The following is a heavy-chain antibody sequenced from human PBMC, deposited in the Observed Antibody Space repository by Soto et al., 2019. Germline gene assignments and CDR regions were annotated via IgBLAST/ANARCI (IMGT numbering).Heavy chain of an antibody. Sequence: QVQLVESGGGVVQPGRSLRLSCAASGFTFSSYGMHWVRQAPGKGLEWVAVISYDGSNKYYADSVKGRFTISRDNSKNTLYMQMNSLRAADSAVYYCAKDRSRDYGSGSYYHYYMDVWGKGTTVTVSS. CDR1: GFTFSSYG. V-gene: IGHV3-30*18. D-gene: IGHD3-10*01. CDR3: AKDRSRDYGSGSYYHYYMDV. CDR2: ISYDGSNK. J-gene: IGHJ6*03.